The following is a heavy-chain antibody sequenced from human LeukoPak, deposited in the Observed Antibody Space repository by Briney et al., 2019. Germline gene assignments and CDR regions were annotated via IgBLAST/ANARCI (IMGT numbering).Heavy chain of an antibody. CDR1: GFTFSSYW. Sequence: GGSLRLSCAASGFTFSSYWMSWVRQAPGKGLEWVANIKQDGSEKNYVDSVKGRFTISRDNAKNSLYLQMNSLRAEDTAVYYCARSPVEMAQEGDYFDYWGQGTLVTVSS. CDR2: IKQDGSEK. D-gene: IGHD5-24*01. CDR3: ARSPVEMAQEGDYFDY. J-gene: IGHJ4*02. V-gene: IGHV3-7*01.